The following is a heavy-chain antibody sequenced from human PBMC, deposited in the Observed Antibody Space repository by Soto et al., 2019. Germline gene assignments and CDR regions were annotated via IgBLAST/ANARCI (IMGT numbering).Heavy chain of an antibody. CDR2: INHSGST. CDR3: VVPAAMSYYYGMDV. Sequence: QVQLQQWGAGLLKPSETLSLTCAVYGGSFSGYYWSWIRQPPGKGLEWIGEINHSGSTNYNPSLKRRVTISVDTSKSQFSLKLSSVTAADTAVYYCVVPAAMSYYYGMDVWGQGTTVTVSS. J-gene: IGHJ6*02. V-gene: IGHV4-34*01. CDR1: GGSFSGYY. D-gene: IGHD2-2*01.